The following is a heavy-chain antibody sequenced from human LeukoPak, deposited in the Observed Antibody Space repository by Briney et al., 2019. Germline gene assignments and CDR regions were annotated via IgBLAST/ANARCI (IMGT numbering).Heavy chain of an antibody. D-gene: IGHD2-2*01. CDR1: GGPISSSNYY. CDR3: ARQGSTSSDWFDP. CDR2: IFYSGST. Sequence: SETLSLTCTVSGGPISSSNYYWGWIRQPPGKGLEWIGNIFYSGSTFYNPSLKSRVTISVDTSKNQFSLKLSSVTAADTAMYYCARQGSTSSDWFDPWGQGTLVTVSS. V-gene: IGHV4-39*07. J-gene: IGHJ5*02.